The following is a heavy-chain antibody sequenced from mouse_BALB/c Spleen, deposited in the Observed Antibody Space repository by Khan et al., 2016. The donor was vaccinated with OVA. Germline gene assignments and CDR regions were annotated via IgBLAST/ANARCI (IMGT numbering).Heavy chain of an antibody. V-gene: IGHV2-6-1*01. Sequence: VQLQESGPGLVAPSQSLSITCTISGFSLTNYGVHWVRQPPGKGLEWLVLMWSDGSATYNSALNSRLTISMDNSKSQVFLKMHSLQTDDTAMYFCARQPYYHYNVMDYWGQGTSVTVSS. CDR2: MWSDGSA. J-gene: IGHJ4*01. CDR3: ARQPYYHYNVMDY. CDR1: GFSLTNYG. D-gene: IGHD2-10*01.